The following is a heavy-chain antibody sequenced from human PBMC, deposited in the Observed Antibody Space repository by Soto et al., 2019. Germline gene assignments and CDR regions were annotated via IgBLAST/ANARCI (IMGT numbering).Heavy chain of an antibody. CDR3: AREYCSRTSCYFPDY. D-gene: IGHD2-2*01. V-gene: IGHV1-18*01. J-gene: IGHJ4*02. CDR2: ISAYNGNT. Sequence: QVQLVQSGAEVKKPGASVKVSCKASGYTFTSYGISWVQQAPGQGLEWMGWISAYNGNTNYAQKLQGRVTMTTDTSTSTAYMELRSLRSDDTAVYYCAREYCSRTSCYFPDYWGQGTLVTVSS. CDR1: GYTFTSYG.